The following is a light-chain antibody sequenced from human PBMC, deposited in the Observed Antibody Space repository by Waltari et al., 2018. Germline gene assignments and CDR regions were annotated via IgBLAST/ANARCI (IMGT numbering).Light chain of an antibody. CDR2: DNH. CDR1: SSNIGKNY. V-gene: IGLV1-51*01. CDR3: GSWDSSPSADQV. Sequence: QSVLTQPPSVSAAPGQTVTISCSGTSSNIGKNYVSWDQQYPGSAPKLLIYDNHKRPAGSSDRFSGSKSGTSATLDITGLQSGDDADYYCGSWDSSPSADQVFGGGTKLTVL. J-gene: IGLJ2*01.